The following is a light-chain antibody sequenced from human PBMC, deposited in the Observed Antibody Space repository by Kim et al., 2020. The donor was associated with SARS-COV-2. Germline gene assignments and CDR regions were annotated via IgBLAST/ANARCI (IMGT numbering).Light chain of an antibody. J-gene: IGLJ3*02. V-gene: IGLV3-21*04. CDR2: YAS. Sequence: PGKTASISCGLNNITRNIVHWSQHKPGQAPLLVIYYASHRPSGIPERFFGSNSGNTASLTISRVEAGDEADYYCQVWVSSSDHRVYGGGTQLTVL. CDR1: NITRNI. CDR3: QVWVSSSDHRV.